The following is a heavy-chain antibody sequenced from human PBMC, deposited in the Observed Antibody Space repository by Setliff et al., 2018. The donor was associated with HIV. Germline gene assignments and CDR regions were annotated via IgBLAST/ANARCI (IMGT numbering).Heavy chain of an antibody. V-gene: IGHV4-59*11. Sequence: PSETLSLTCTVSGGSMNIHYWSWIRQPPGKGLEWIGSIYYSGSTNYNPSLKSRVTISVDTSKNQFSLKLSSVTAADTAVYYCAREEDYNLWSGYDWFDPWGQGTLVTVSS. CDR1: GGSMNIHY. CDR3: AREEDYNLWSGYDWFDP. D-gene: IGHD3-3*01. J-gene: IGHJ5*02. CDR2: IYYSGST.